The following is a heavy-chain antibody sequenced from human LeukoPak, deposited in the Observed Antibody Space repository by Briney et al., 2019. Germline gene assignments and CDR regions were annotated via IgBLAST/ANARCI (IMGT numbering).Heavy chain of an antibody. D-gene: IGHD3-16*01. J-gene: IGHJ3*02. CDR3: ARDSVGVAFDI. CDR1: GGTFSSYA. V-gene: IGHV1-69*04. CDR2: IIPILGIA. Sequence: ASVKVSCKASGGTFSSYAISWVRQAPGQGLEWMGRIIPILGIANYAQKFQGRVTITADKSTSTAYMELRSLRSDDTAVYYCARDSVGVAFDIWGQGTMVTVSS.